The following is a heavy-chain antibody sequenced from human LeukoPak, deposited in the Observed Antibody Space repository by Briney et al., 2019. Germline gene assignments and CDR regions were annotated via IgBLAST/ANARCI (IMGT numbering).Heavy chain of an antibody. CDR3: AKDLGYCSSGSCTTIDY. CDR2: ISYDGSKK. D-gene: IGHD2-15*01. V-gene: IGHV3-30*18. CDR1: GFTFSSYG. Sequence: PGGSLRLSCAASGFTFSSYGMHWVRQAPGKELEWVAVISYDGSKKYYADSVKGRFTISRDNSKNTLYLQMNSLRAEDTAVYYCAKDLGYCSSGSCTTIDYWGQGTPVTVSS. J-gene: IGHJ4*02.